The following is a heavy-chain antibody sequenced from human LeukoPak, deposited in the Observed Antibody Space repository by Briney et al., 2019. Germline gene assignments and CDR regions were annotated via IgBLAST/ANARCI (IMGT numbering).Heavy chain of an antibody. CDR2: IYYSGST. J-gene: IGHJ4*02. V-gene: IGHV4-59*11. D-gene: IGHD3-10*01. Sequence: PSETLSLTCTVSGGSISSHYWSWIRQPPGKGLEWIGYIYYSGSTNYNPSLKSRVTISVDTSKDQFSLKLSSVTAADAAVYYCARAGKYYYGSEFDYWGQGTLVTVSS. CDR3: ARAGKYYYGSEFDY. CDR1: GGSISSHY.